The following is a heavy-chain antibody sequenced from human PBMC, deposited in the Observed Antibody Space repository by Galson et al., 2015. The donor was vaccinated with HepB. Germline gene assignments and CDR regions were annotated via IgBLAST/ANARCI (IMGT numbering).Heavy chain of an antibody. CDR1: GFTVXXNY. Sequence: SLGLSCAXSGFTVXXNYXSWVRQAXGKGLEWVSVIYSGGSTYYAXSVKGRFTISRDNSKNTLXXXMNSLRAEDTAVYYCARGKQKWELLFWGQGTMVHVSS. CDR3: ARGKQKWELLF. J-gene: IGHJ3*01. D-gene: IGHD1-26*01. CDR2: IYSGGST. V-gene: IGHV3-53*01.